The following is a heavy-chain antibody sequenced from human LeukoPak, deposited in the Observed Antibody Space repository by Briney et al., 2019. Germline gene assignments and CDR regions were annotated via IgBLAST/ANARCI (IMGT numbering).Heavy chain of an antibody. Sequence: GGSLRLSCAASGFTFSSYSMNWVRQAPGKGLEWVSYISDSSSAMYYADSVKGRLTISRDNAKKLLYLQMNSLRAEDTAVYYCAGYCSSVSCRNIDYWGQGTLVTVSS. CDR1: GFTFSSYS. D-gene: IGHD2-2*01. CDR2: ISDSSSAM. V-gene: IGHV3-48*04. J-gene: IGHJ4*02. CDR3: AGYCSSVSCRNIDY.